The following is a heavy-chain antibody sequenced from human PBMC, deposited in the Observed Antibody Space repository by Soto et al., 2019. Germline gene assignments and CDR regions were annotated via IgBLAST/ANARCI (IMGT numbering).Heavy chain of an antibody. Sequence: SVKVSCKASGGTFSSYAISWVRQAPGQGLEWMGGIIPIFGTANYAQKFQGRVTITVDESTSTAYMELSSLRSEDTAVYYCARAYLYCSGGSCYFEHYYYCGMDVWGQGTTVTVS. CDR1: GGTFSSYA. V-gene: IGHV1-69*13. D-gene: IGHD2-15*01. J-gene: IGHJ6*02. CDR3: ARAYLYCSGGSCYFEHYYYCGMDV. CDR2: IIPIFGTA.